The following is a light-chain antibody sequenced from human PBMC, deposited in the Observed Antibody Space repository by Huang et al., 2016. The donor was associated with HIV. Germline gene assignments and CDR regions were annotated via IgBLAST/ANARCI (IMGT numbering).Light chain of an antibody. Sequence: EIVMTQSPATLSVSPGERATLSCRASQSVTGNLVWYQHKPGQPPRLLIYGASTRAAGAAARFNASGSGTEFTLTINSLQSEDFAVYYCQQYNKWPRTFGPGTKVDVK. V-gene: IGKV3-15*01. CDR3: QQYNKWPRT. CDR2: GAS. CDR1: QSVTGN. J-gene: IGKJ3*01.